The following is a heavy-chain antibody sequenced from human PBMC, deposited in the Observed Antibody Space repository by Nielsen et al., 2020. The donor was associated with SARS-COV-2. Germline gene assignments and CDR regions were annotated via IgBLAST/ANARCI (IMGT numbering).Heavy chain of an antibody. CDR3: AGEALSGSTGFDY. Sequence: SETLSLTCTVSGGSISSGGYYWSWIRQHPGKGLEWIGYIYYSGSTYYNPSLKSRVTISVDTSKNQFSPKLSSVTAADTAVYYCAGEALSGSTGFDYWGQGTLVTVSS. CDR1: GGSISSGGYY. V-gene: IGHV4-31*03. J-gene: IGHJ4*02. CDR2: IYYSGST. D-gene: IGHD2-2*01.